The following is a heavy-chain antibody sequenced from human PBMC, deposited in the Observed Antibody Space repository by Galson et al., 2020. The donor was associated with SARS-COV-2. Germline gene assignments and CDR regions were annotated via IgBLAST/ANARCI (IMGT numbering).Heavy chain of an antibody. CDR2: INPGNGNT. Sequence: GASVKVSCKASGYTFSNYAILWVRQAPGQSLEWMGWINPGNGNTYYSRKFQGRVTITRDTSARTAYMELSSLRSEDTAVYYCARDGLAADVLVTANKQTPWYDPWGQGTLVTVSS. J-gene: IGHJ5*02. V-gene: IGHV1-3*01. CDR1: GYTFSNYA. D-gene: IGHD2-21*02. CDR3: ARDGLAADVLVTANKQTPWYDP.